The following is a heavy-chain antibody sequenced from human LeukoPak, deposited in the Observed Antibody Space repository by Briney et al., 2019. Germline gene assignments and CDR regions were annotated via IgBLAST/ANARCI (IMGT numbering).Heavy chain of an antibody. CDR3: AGHYDSSGYRVGVFDI. CDR1: GFTFSSYW. Sequence: GGSLRLSCAASGFTFSSYWMSWVRQAPGKGLEWVANIKQDGSEKYYVDSVKGRFTISRDNAKNSLYLQMNSLRAEDTAVYFCAGHYDSSGYRVGVFDIWGQGTMVTVSS. V-gene: IGHV3-7*01. CDR2: IKQDGSEK. D-gene: IGHD3-22*01. J-gene: IGHJ3*02.